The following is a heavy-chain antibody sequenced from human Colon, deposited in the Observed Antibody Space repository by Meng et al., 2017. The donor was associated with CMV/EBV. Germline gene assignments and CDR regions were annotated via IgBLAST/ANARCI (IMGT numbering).Heavy chain of an antibody. J-gene: IGHJ4*02. CDR2: VNTNTGNP. D-gene: IGHD5-12*01. CDR3: ARGILATVDY. CDR1: GYTFSTYA. V-gene: IGHV7-4-1*02. Sequence: KLSCKASGYTFSTYAMNWVRQAPGQGLEWMGWVNTNTGNPTYAQGFTGRFVFSLDTSVSTAYLQINNLKAEDTAVYYCARGILATVDYWGQGTLVTVSS.